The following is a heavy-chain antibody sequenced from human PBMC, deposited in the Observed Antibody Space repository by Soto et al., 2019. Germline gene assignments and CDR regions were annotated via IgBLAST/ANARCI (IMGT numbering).Heavy chain of an antibody. Sequence: SQTLSLTCAISGDSVSSTSTAWSWIRQSPSRGLEWLGRTYYRSNWYTDYAVSVKSRITISPDTSKNQFSLQLNSVTPEDTAVYYCARGSYYSGWVWGQGTLVTVSS. CDR2: TYYRSNWYT. CDR1: GDSVSSTSTA. J-gene: IGHJ4*02. CDR3: ARGSYYSGWV. D-gene: IGHD6-19*01. V-gene: IGHV6-1*01.